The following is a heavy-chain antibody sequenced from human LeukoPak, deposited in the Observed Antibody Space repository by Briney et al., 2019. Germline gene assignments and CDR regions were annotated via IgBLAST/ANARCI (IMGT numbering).Heavy chain of an antibody. CDR2: IKQDGSEK. D-gene: IGHD3-16*02. Sequence: PGGSLRLSCAASGFTFSSYWMSWVRQAPGKGLEWVANIKQDGSEKYYVDSVKGRFTISRDNAKNSLYLQMNSLRAEETAVYYCARSDLYYDYVWGSYRSGAFDIWGQGTMVTVSS. J-gene: IGHJ3*02. V-gene: IGHV3-7*01. CDR3: ARSDLYYDYVWGSYRSGAFDI. CDR1: GFTFSSYW.